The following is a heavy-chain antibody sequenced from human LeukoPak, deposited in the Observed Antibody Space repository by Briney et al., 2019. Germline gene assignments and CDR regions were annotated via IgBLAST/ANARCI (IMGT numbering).Heavy chain of an antibody. J-gene: IGHJ3*02. D-gene: IGHD3-3*01. CDR1: GYTFTGYY. CDR3: ARDFWSGYPPDAFDI. Sequence: ASVKVSCKASGYTFTGYYMHWVRQAPGQGLEWMGWINPNSGGTNYARKFQGRVTMTRDTSISTAYMELSRLRSDDTAVYYCARDFWSGYPPDAFDIWGQGTMVTVSS. V-gene: IGHV1-2*02. CDR2: INPNSGGT.